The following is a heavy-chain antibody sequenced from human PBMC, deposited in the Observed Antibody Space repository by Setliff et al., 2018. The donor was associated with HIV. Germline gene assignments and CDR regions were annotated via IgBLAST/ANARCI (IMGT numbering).Heavy chain of an antibody. D-gene: IGHD3-22*01. V-gene: IGHV4-38-2*01. Sequence: SEILSLTCAVSGYSISSGYYWGWIRQHPGKGLEWIGSNYHSGSTYYNPSLKSRVTITVDTSKNQFSLKLSSVTAADTAVYYCARQGYYDSRLDWWGQGTLVTVSS. J-gene: IGHJ4*02. CDR2: NYHSGST. CDR3: ARQGYYDSRLDW. CDR1: GYSISSGYY.